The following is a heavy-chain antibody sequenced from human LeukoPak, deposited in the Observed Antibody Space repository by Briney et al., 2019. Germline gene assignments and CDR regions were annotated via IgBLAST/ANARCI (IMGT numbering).Heavy chain of an antibody. CDR1: GGSISSYY. CDR3: ARGANSNHPGLDN. V-gene: IGHV4-59*01. J-gene: IGHJ4*02. Sequence: SETLSLTCTVSGGSISSYYWSWIRQPPGKGLEWIGYIKYGGSTNYNPSLKSRVTISVDTSKNQVSLKLSSVTAADTAVYYCARGANSNHPGLDNWGQGTLVTVSS. CDR2: IKYGGST. D-gene: IGHD4-11*01.